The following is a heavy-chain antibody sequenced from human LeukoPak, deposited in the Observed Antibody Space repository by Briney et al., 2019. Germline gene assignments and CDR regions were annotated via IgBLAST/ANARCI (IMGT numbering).Heavy chain of an antibody. CDR1: GGTFSSYA. Sequence: SVKVSCKASGGTFSSYAISWVRQAPGQGLEWMGGIIPIFGTANYAQKFQGRVTITADESTSTAYMELSSLRSEDTAVYYCARDNSVGATKDDAFDIWGQGTMVTVSS. V-gene: IGHV1-69*13. J-gene: IGHJ3*02. CDR2: IIPIFGTA. D-gene: IGHD1-26*01. CDR3: ARDNSVGATKDDAFDI.